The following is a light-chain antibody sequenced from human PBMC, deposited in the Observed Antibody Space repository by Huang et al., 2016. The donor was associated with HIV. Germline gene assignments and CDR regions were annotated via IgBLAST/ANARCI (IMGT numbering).Light chain of an antibody. CDR2: GAS. CDR3: QQYGTLPYT. J-gene: IGKJ2*01. V-gene: IGKV3-20*01. Sequence: EIVLTQSPVTLSLSPGEGASLSCRASQGVHNSYLAWYQQKPGQAPRLLIFGASNRATGFPHRFRGSESGTDFTLTISGLDPEDFAVYYCQQYGTLPYTFGQGTKLEI. CDR1: QGVHNSY.